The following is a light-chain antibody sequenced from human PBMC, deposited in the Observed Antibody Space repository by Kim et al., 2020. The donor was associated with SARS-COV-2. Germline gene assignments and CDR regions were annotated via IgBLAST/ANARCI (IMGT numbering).Light chain of an antibody. CDR1: SLRSYY. Sequence: LGQTVRITCQGDSLRSYYASWYQQKPGQAPVRVIYGKNNRPSGIPDRFAGSSSGNTASLTITGAQAEDEADYYCNSRDSSGNHHVVFGGGTQLTVL. CDR2: GKN. V-gene: IGLV3-19*01. J-gene: IGLJ2*01. CDR3: NSRDSSGNHHVV.